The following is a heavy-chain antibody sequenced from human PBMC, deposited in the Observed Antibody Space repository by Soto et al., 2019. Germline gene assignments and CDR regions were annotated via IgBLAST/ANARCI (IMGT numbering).Heavy chain of an antibody. Sequence: QLQLQESGSGLVKPSQTLSLTCAVSGGSISSGGYSWSWIRQPPGKGLEWIGYIYHSGSTYYNPSLKSRVTISVDTSKNQFSLKLSSVTAADTAVYYCAREQAVGEGSSGWYGTNWFDPWGQGTLVTVSS. CDR3: AREQAVGEGSSGWYGTNWFDP. J-gene: IGHJ5*02. D-gene: IGHD6-19*01. CDR1: GGSISSGGYS. V-gene: IGHV4-30-2*01. CDR2: IYHSGST.